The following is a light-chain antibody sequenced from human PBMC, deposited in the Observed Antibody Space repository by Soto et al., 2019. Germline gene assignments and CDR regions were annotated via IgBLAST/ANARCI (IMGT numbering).Light chain of an antibody. CDR2: GAS. Sequence: EIVVTQSPGILSVSPGVRATLSCRASQRVSRNLAWYQQKPGQAPTLLIYGASTRATGIPARFTGRGSWTEFTRTLSSLQSEDFAVYYCQEYSKWTLFTSGTGTKGDNK. CDR1: QRVSRN. J-gene: IGKJ3*01. CDR3: QEYSKWTLFT. V-gene: IGKV3-15*01.